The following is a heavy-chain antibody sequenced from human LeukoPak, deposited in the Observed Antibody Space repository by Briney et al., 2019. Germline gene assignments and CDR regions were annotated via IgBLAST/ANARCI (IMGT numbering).Heavy chain of an antibody. CDR3: AKVIIAVAGTKGAFDP. CDR2: ISGSGGST. V-gene: IGHV3-23*01. CDR1: GFTFSSYA. D-gene: IGHD6-19*01. J-gene: IGHJ5*02. Sequence: QPGGSLRLSCAASGFTFSSYAMSWVRQAPGKGLEWVSAISGSGGSTYYADSVKGRFTISRDNSKNTLYLQMSSLRAEDTAVYYCAKVIIAVAGTKGAFDPWGQGTLVTVSS.